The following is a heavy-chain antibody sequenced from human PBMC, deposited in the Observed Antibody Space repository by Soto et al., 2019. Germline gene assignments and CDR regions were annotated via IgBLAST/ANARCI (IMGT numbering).Heavy chain of an antibody. CDR1: GYTFTSYG. V-gene: IGHV1-18*01. CDR3: ARDEGGYYYDSSGDAFDI. D-gene: IGHD3-22*01. J-gene: IGHJ3*02. Sequence: ASVKVSCKASGYTFTSYGISSVRQAPRQRLEWMGWISAYNGNTNYAQKLQGRVTMTTDTSTSTAYMELRSLRSDDTAVYYCARDEGGYYYDSSGDAFDIWGQGTMVTVSS. CDR2: ISAYNGNT.